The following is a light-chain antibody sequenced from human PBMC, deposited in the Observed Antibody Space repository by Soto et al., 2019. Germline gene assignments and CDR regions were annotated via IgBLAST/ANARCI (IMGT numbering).Light chain of an antibody. Sequence: QSALTQPASMSGSPGQSITISCTGTSSVIGRYDYVSWYQQLPGKAPKLIIYRVINRPSGVSDRFSGSKSGNSASLSISGLHPDDEASYFCGSYTSATTWVFGGGTKVTVL. CDR2: RVI. V-gene: IGLV2-14*03. CDR1: SSVIGRYDY. J-gene: IGLJ3*02. CDR3: GSYTSATTWV.